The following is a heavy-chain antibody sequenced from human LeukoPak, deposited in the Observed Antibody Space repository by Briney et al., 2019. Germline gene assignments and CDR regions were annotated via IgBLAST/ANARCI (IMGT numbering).Heavy chain of an antibody. J-gene: IGHJ3*02. Sequence: PGGSLRLSCAASGFTLRRNYMSWVRQAPGKGLEWVSVIYTGGSTYYVDSVKGGFTIPIHNSNNILHLQTNSVSFEDRAVYYCAGGAGDWNAFHIWGQGTMVTVSS. CDR2: IYTGGST. D-gene: IGHD2-21*02. CDR1: GFTLRRNY. CDR3: AGGAGDWNAFHI. V-gene: IGHV3-66*01.